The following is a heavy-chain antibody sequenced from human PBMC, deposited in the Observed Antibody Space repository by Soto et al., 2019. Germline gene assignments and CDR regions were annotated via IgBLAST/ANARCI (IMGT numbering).Heavy chain of an antibody. V-gene: IGHV3-30-3*01. CDR1: GFTFSSYA. D-gene: IGHD6-13*01. Sequence: GGSLRLSCAASGFTFSSYAMHWVRQAPGKGLEWVAVISYDGSNKYYADSVKGRFTISRDNSKNTLYLQMNSLRAEDTAVYYCARDPGYSSSVLGWYFDLWGRGTLVTVSS. CDR3: ARDPGYSSSVLGWYFDL. CDR2: ISYDGSNK. J-gene: IGHJ2*01.